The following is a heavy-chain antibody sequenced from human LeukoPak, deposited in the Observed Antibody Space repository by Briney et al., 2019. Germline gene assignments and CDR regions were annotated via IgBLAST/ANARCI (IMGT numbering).Heavy chain of an antibody. J-gene: IGHJ5*02. CDR1: GFTFSSYS. CDR2: ISSSSYI. Sequence: GGSLRPSCAASGFTFSSYSMNWVRQAPGKGLEWVSSISSSSYIYYADSVKGRFTISRDNAKTSLYLQMNSLRAEDTAVYYCARDFCSGGSCYTNWFDPWGQGTLVTVSS. CDR3: ARDFCSGGSCYTNWFDP. D-gene: IGHD2-15*01. V-gene: IGHV3-21*01.